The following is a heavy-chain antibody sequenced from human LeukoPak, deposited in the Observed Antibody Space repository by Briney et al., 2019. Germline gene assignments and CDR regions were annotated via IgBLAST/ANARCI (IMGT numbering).Heavy chain of an antibody. CDR2: IYYSGST. D-gene: IGHD2/OR15-2a*01. CDR1: GGSISSSSYY. Sequence: PSETLSLTCTVSGGSISSSSYYWGWIRQPPGKGLEWIGSIYYSGSTYYNPSLKSRVTISVDTSKNQFSLKLSSVTAADTAVYYCARLLGIIVGGPFDLWGQGTLVTVSP. CDR3: ARLLGIIVGGPFDL. V-gene: IGHV4-39*01. J-gene: IGHJ5*02.